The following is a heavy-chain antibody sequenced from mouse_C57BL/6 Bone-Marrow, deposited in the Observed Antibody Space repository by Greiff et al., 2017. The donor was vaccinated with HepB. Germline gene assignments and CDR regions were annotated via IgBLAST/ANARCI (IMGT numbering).Heavy chain of an antibody. V-gene: IGHV5-17*01. CDR2: ISSGSSTI. Sequence: VQLKESGGGLVKPGGSLKLSCAASGFTFSDYGMHWVRQAPEKGLEWVAYISSGSSTIYYADTVKGRFTISRDNAKNTLFLQMTSLRSEDTAMYYCAREIITTVVAPDYFDYWGQGTTLTVSS. J-gene: IGHJ2*01. D-gene: IGHD1-1*01. CDR1: GFTFSDYG. CDR3: AREIITTVVAPDYFDY.